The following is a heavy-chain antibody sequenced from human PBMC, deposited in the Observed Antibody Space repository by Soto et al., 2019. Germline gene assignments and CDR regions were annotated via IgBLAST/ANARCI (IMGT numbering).Heavy chain of an antibody. Sequence: SSVKVSCKASGYTFTSYYMHWVRQAPGQGLEWMGIINPSGGSTSYAQKFQGSVTMTRDTSTSTVYMELSSLRSEDTAVYYCAREGLAGAAAVNWSDPWVQGTRVTVAS. CDR2: INPSGGST. CDR3: AREGLAGAAAVNWSDP. V-gene: IGHV1-46*01. D-gene: IGHD6-19*01. J-gene: IGHJ5*02. CDR1: GYTFTSYY.